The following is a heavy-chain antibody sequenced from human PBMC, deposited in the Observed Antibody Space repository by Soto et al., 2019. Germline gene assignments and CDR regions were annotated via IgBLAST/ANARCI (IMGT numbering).Heavy chain of an antibody. CDR3: ARNTITIPGLFDY. J-gene: IGHJ4*02. V-gene: IGHV3-53*01. CDR2: IYSGGST. Sequence: GGSLRLSCAASGFTVSSSYMSWVRQAPGQGLEWVSVIYSGGSTYYADSVKGRFTISRDNSKNTLYLQMNSLRAEDTAVYYCARNTITIPGLFDYWGQGTLVTVSS. D-gene: IGHD3-10*01. CDR1: GFTVSSSY.